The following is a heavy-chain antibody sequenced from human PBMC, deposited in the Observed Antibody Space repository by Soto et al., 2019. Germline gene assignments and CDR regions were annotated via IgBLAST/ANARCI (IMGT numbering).Heavy chain of an antibody. Sequence: QVQLQQWGAGLLKPSETLSLTCAVYGGSFSGYYWSWIRQPPGKGLEWIGEINHSGSTNYNPSLKSRVTLSVDTSKNQVSLKMSSVTAADTAVYYCAGGRYGSGSYYNTYLILGWFDPWGQGTLVTVSS. V-gene: IGHV4-34*01. D-gene: IGHD3-10*01. CDR3: AGGRYGSGSYYNTYLILGWFDP. J-gene: IGHJ5*02. CDR1: GGSFSGYY. CDR2: INHSGST.